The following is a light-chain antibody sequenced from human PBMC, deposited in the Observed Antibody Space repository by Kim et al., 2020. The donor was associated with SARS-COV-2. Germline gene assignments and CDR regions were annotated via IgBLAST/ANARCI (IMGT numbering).Light chain of an antibody. CDR1: QSVLYNSNNKNY. J-gene: IGKJ3*01. Sequence: RATINCKSSQSVLYNSNNKNYLAWYQQKPGQPPKLLIYWSSTRESGVPDRFSGSGSETDFTLTIHSLQTDDVAVYYCQQYFSTPFTFGPGTKVDIK. V-gene: IGKV4-1*01. CDR2: WSS. CDR3: QQYFSTPFT.